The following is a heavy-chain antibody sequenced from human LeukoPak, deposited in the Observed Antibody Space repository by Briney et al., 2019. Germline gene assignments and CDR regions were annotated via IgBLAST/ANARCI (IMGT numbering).Heavy chain of an antibody. D-gene: IGHD1-26*01. J-gene: IGHJ4*02. CDR3: AREWQLHLFDY. CDR1: GGTFSSYA. CDR2: IIPIFGTA. V-gene: IGHV1-69*05. Sequence: GASVKVSCKASGGTFSSYAISWVRQAPGQGLEWMGRIIPIFGTANYAQKFQGRVTITTDESTSTAYLELSSLRSEDTAVYYCAREWQLHLFDYWGQGTLVTVSS.